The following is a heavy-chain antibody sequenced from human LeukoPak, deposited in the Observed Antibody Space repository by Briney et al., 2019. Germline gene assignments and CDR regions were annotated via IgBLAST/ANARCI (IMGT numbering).Heavy chain of an antibody. D-gene: IGHD3-22*01. Sequence: SGTLSLTCTVSGGSISSGSYYWSWIRQPAGKGLEWIGRIYTSGSTNYNPSLKSRVTISVDTSKNQFSLKLSSVTAADTAVYYCARETPYYDSSAWGQGTLVTVSS. CDR2: IYTSGST. CDR3: ARETPYYDSSA. CDR1: GGSISSGSYY. V-gene: IGHV4-61*02. J-gene: IGHJ4*02.